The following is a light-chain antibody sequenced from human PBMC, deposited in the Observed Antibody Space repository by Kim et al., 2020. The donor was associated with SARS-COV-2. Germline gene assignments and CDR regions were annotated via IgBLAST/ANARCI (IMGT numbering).Light chain of an antibody. V-gene: IGKV1-9*01. Sequence: SLRDRVTITSRASHGISDSVGWYQQKPGQAPKLLIYGAYRLISGAPSRFSVSGSGTDFTLTISSLQPEDFATYYCQQFNPYPPWTFGQGTKVDIK. J-gene: IGKJ1*01. CDR2: GAY. CDR3: QQFNPYPPWT. CDR1: HGISDS.